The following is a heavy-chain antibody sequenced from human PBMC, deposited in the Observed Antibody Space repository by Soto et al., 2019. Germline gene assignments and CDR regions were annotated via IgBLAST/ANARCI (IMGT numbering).Heavy chain of an antibody. J-gene: IGHJ4*02. Sequence: NTKVPQKFQGRVTFTRDTSASTVYMEVSSLRSEDTAVYYCARAAYYYESSGYYPGDYWGQGTLVTVSS. CDR3: ARAAYYYESSGYYPGDY. D-gene: IGHD3-22*01. CDR2: NT. V-gene: IGHV1-3*01.